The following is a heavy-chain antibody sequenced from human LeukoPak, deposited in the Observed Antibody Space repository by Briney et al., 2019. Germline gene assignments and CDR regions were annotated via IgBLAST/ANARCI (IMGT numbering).Heavy chain of an antibody. CDR3: AKDPLYCTNGVCYVDY. D-gene: IGHD2-8*01. V-gene: IGHV3-23*01. CDR2: ISGSGGST. Sequence: GGSLRLSCAASGFTFSSYWMHWVRQAPGKGLEWVSAISGSGGSTYYADSVRGRFTISRDNSKNTLYLQMNSLRAEDTAVYYCAKDPLYCTNGVCYVDYWGQGTLVTVSS. CDR1: GFTFSSYW. J-gene: IGHJ4*02.